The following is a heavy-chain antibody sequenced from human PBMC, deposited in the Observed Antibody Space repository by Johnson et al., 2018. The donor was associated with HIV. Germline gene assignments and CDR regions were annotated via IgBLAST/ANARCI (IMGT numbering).Heavy chain of an antibody. CDR3: ARDQEGPFDI. Sequence: VQLVESGGGLVQPGGSLRLSCAASGFTFSSYDMHWVRQAPGKGLEWVSGINWNGGSTGYADSVKGRFTISRDNAKNSLYLQMNSLRAEDTALYYCARDQEGPFDIWGQGTMVTVSS. V-gene: IGHV3-20*04. CDR2: INWNGGST. CDR1: GFTFSSYD. J-gene: IGHJ3*02.